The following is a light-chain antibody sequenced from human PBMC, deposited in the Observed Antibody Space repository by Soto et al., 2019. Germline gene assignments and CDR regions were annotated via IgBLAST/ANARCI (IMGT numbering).Light chain of an antibody. CDR3: SSYTSSSTGV. Sequence: QSALTQPASVSGSPGQSITISCTGTSSDVGSYDLVSWYQQHPGSAPKLMIYEGSKRPSGVSYRFSGSKSGNTASLTISGLQAEDEADYYCSSYTSSSTGVFGTGTKVTVL. V-gene: IGLV2-14*02. J-gene: IGLJ1*01. CDR2: EGS. CDR1: SSDVGSYDL.